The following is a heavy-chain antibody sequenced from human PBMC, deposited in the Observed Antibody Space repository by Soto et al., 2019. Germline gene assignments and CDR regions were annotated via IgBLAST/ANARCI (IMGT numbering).Heavy chain of an antibody. Sequence: QVHLQESGPGLVKPSQTLSLTCTVSGGSIISGGYYWSWIRQHPGKGLEWIGYIYYNGSPYYNPSLKSRGTISVDTSNNQFSLKLDSVTPADTAVYYCARDGREASGIDVWGQGTAVTVSS. J-gene: IGHJ6*02. V-gene: IGHV4-31*03. D-gene: IGHD1-26*01. CDR1: GGSIISGGYY. CDR3: ARDGREASGIDV. CDR2: IYYNGSP.